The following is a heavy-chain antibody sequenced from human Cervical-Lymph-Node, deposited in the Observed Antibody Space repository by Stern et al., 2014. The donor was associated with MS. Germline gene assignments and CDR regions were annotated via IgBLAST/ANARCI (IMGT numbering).Heavy chain of an antibody. CDR3: ARVRFYGSGIYYALGDGMDV. J-gene: IGHJ6*02. V-gene: IGHV1-8*01. CDR1: GYTFTNYN. D-gene: IGHD3-10*01. Sequence: QMQLVQSGAEVKKPGASVKVSCKASGYTFTNYNIDWVRQAPGQGLEGMGWMNTNSGNKGYAQRFQGRVTMPSDTSTSTAYMELSSLKAEDTAVYYCARVRFYGSGIYYALGDGMDVWGQGTTVTVSS. CDR2: MNTNSGNK.